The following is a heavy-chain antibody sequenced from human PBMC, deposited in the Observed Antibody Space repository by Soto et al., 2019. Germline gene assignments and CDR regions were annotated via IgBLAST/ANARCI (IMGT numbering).Heavy chain of an antibody. V-gene: IGHV4-34*01. CDR1: GGSFSGHY. CDR2: INHSGST. J-gene: IGHJ6*02. Sequence: SETLSLTCAVYGGSFSGHYWTWIRQAPGRGLEWIGEINHSGSTNYNPSLKSRVTISVETSKNKFSLKLSSVTAADTAVYYCARSVAARGYYYYGMDGWGQGTTVTAP. D-gene: IGHD6-6*01. CDR3: ARSVAARGYYYYGMDG.